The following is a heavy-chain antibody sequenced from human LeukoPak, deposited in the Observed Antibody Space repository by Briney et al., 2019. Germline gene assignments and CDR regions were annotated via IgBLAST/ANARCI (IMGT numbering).Heavy chain of an antibody. J-gene: IGHJ6*04. CDR2: IYDSGST. Sequence: SGTLSLTCAVSGGSTSSSNWWSGVRQPPGQELGWIGEIYDSGSTNYNPSLKSRVTISVDKSKNQFSLKLSSVTAADTAVYYCARVLVGFGELFRSYGMDVWGKGTTVTVSS. CDR1: GGSTSSSNW. CDR3: ARVLVGFGELFRSYGMDV. V-gene: IGHV4-4*02. D-gene: IGHD3-10*01.